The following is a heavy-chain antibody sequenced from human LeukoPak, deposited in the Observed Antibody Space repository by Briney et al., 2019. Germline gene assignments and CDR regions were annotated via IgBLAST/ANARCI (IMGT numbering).Heavy chain of an antibody. CDR2: IFYSGTT. D-gene: IGHD2-15*01. V-gene: IGHV4-39*01. Sequence: SETLSLTCTVSGGSISSSSYYWGWIRQPPGKGLEWIGNIFYSGTTYYNPSLMSRVTISVDTSKNQFSLKMRSVTAADTAVYYCARVLRGGTYYFDYWGQGTLATVSS. CDR3: ARVLRGGTYYFDY. CDR1: GGSISSSSYY. J-gene: IGHJ4*02.